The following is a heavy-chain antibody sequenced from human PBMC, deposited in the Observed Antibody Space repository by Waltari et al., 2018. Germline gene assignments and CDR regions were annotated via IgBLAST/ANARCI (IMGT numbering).Heavy chain of an antibody. D-gene: IGHD3-22*01. V-gene: IGHV1-2*06. CDR1: GYTFTGYY. CDR3: AGGDYYDSSGYYGPLGY. CDR2: INPNSGGT. J-gene: IGHJ4*02. Sequence: QVQLVQSGAEVKKPGASVKVSCKASGYTFTGYYMHWVRQAPGQGLEWMGRINPNSGGTNYAQKFQGRVTMTRDTSISTAYMELSRLRSDDTAVYYCAGGDYYDSSGYYGPLGYWGQGTLVTVSS.